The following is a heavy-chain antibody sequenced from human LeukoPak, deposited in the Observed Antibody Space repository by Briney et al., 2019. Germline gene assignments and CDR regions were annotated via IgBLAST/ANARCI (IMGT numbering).Heavy chain of an antibody. CDR3: ATGSTYYYDSSGYFLFDY. Sequence: ASVKVSCKASGGTFSSYAISWVRQAPGQGLEWMGGIIPIFGTANYAQKFQGRVTITADESTSTAYMELSSLRSEDTAVYYCATGSTYYYDSSGYFLFDYWGQGTLVTVSS. CDR1: GGTFSSYA. CDR2: IIPIFGTA. V-gene: IGHV1-69*13. D-gene: IGHD3-22*01. J-gene: IGHJ4*02.